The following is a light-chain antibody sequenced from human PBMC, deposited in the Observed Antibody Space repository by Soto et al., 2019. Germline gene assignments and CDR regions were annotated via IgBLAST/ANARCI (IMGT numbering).Light chain of an antibody. CDR1: SSDVGGHNY. CDR3: CSYTSSSTYV. J-gene: IGLJ1*01. V-gene: IGLV2-14*01. Sequence: QSVLTQPASVSGSPGQSITISCTGTSSDVGGHNYVSWYQQHPGKAPKLMIYEVSNRPSGVSNRFSGSKSGNTASLTISGLQADDEADYYCCSYTSSSTYVFGTGTKLTVL. CDR2: EVS.